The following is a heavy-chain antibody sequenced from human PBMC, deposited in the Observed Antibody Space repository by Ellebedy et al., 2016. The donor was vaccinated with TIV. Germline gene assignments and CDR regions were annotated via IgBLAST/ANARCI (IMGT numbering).Heavy chain of an antibody. CDR3: AKDGGFWNGFLDYWFDP. V-gene: IGHV3-23*01. CDR1: GFTFSSYA. J-gene: IGHJ5*02. D-gene: IGHD3/OR15-3a*01. CDR2: ISGSGGST. Sequence: GESLKISXAASGFTFSSYAMSWVRQAPGKGLEWVSAISGSGGSTYYADSVKGRFTISRDNSKNTLYLQMNSLRAEDTAVYYCAKDGGFWNGFLDYWFDPWGQGTLVTVSS.